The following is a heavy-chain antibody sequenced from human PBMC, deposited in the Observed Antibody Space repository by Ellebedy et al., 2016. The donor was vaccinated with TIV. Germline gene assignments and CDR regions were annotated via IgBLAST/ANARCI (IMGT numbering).Heavy chain of an antibody. CDR3: ARGSGIAAAGS. D-gene: IGHD6-13*01. J-gene: IGHJ4*02. CDR1: GFTFSRYA. CDR2: ISSSSSYI. V-gene: IGHV3-21*01. Sequence: GESLKISXAASGFTFSRYAIHWVRQIPGEGLEWVSSISSSSSYIYYADSVKGRFTISRDNAKNSLYLQMNSLRAEDTAVYYCARGSGIAAAGSWGQGTLVTVSS.